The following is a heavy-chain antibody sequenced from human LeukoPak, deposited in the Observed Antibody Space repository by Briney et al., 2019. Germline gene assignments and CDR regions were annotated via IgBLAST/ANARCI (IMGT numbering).Heavy chain of an antibody. D-gene: IGHD3-10*01. V-gene: IGHV1-69*05. CDR2: IIPIFGTA. Sequence: SVKVSCKASGGTFSSYAISWVRQAPGQGLEWMGGIIPIFGTANYAQKFQGRVTITTDESTSTAYMELRSLRSDDTAVYYCARALLLWFGESDYWGQGTLVTVSS. CDR3: ARALLLWFGESDY. CDR1: GGTFSSYA. J-gene: IGHJ4*02.